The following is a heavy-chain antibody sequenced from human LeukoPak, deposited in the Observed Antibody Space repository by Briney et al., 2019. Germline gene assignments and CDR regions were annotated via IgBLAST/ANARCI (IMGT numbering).Heavy chain of an antibody. CDR1: GYTFTADY. CDR2: INPNSGGT. D-gene: IGHD5-18*01. J-gene: IGHJ4*02. CDR3: ARDCGYSYGYDFDC. Sequence: ASVKVSCKASGYTFTADYIHWVRQAPAQGLEWMGRINPNSGGTNYAQKFQGRVTMTRDTSISTAYMELSRLRSDDTAVYYCARDCGYSYGYDFDCWGQGAMVSVSS. V-gene: IGHV1-2*06.